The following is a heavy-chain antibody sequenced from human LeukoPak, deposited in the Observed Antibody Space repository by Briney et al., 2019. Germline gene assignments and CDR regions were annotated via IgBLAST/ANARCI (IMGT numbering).Heavy chain of an antibody. CDR2: IYSGGRT. CDR3: ARDSRYMHYGSIYYYYGMDV. J-gene: IGHJ6*02. Sequence: GGSLRLSCVASGFTVSSNYMSWVRQAPGKGLEWVSVIYSGGRTYYADSVKGRFTISRDNSKNTLYLQMDSLRAEDTAVYYCARDSRYMHYGSIYYYYGMDVWGQGTTVTVSS. V-gene: IGHV3-53*01. CDR1: GFTVSSNY. D-gene: IGHD4-23*01.